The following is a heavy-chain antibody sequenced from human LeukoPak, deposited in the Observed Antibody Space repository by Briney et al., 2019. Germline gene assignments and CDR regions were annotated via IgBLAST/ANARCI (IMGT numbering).Heavy chain of an antibody. V-gene: IGHV1-24*01. CDR1: GYTLTELS. CDR3: ATGYLVTAGLMDG. D-gene: IGHD6-13*01. J-gene: IGHJ6*02. CDR2: FDPEDGKT. Sequence: GASVKVSCKVSGYTLTELSMFWVRQAPGKGLEWMGSFDPEDGKTVYAQKFQGRVNMTEDTSTETAYIALSSLRSEDTAVYYCATGYLVTAGLMDGWGQGTTVTVSS.